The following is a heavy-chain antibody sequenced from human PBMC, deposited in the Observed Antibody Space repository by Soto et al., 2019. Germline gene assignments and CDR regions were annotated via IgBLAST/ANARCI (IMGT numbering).Heavy chain of an antibody. CDR1: GFTLSSYG. CDR2: ISYDGSNK. V-gene: IGHV3-30*18. D-gene: IGHD3-10*01. CDR3: AKGLVRGEGDY. Sequence: QVQLVESGGGVVQPGRSLRLSCAASGFTLSSYGMHWVRQAPGKGLEWVAVISYDGSNKYYADSVKGRFTISRDNSKNTLYLQMNSLRAEDTAVYYCAKGLVRGEGDYWGQGTLVTVSS. J-gene: IGHJ4*02.